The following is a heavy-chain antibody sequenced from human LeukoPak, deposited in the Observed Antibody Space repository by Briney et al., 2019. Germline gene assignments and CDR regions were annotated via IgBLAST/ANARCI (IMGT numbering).Heavy chain of an antibody. CDR1: GFTVSSNY. J-gene: IGHJ4*02. CDR3: ARGEYQLPQGN. CDR2: IYSGSST. D-gene: IGHD2-2*01. V-gene: IGHV3-66*02. Sequence: GGSLRLSCAASGFTVSSNYMSWVRQAPGKGLEWVSVIYSGSSTYYADSVKGRFTISRDNSKNTLYLQMNSLRAEDTAVYYRARGEYQLPQGNWGQGTLVTVSS.